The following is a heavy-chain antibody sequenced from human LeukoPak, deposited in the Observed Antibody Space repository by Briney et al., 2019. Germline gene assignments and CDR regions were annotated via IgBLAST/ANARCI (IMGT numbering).Heavy chain of an antibody. Sequence: ASVKVSCKASGYTFTSYGISWVRQAPGQGLEWMGWISAYNGNTNYAQKLQGRVTMTTDISTSTAYMELRSLRSDDTAVYYCARILPPYHYGGNTPDFDYWGQGTLVTVSS. CDR3: ARILPPYHYGGNTPDFDY. D-gene: IGHD4-23*01. CDR1: GYTFTSYG. J-gene: IGHJ4*02. V-gene: IGHV1-18*01. CDR2: ISAYNGNT.